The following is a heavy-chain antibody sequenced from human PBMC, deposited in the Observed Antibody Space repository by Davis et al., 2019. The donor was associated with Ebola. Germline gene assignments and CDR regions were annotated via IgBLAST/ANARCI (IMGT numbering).Heavy chain of an antibody. CDR3: ARDPYCSSTRCYTGDAFDI. Sequence: GESLKISCAASGFTFSDYYMSWIRQAPGKGLEWVSYISSSGSTIYYADSVKGRFTISRDNAKNSLYLQMNSLRAEDTAVYYCARDPYCSSTRCYTGDAFDIWGQGTMVTVSS. D-gene: IGHD2-2*02. V-gene: IGHV3-11*01. J-gene: IGHJ3*02. CDR2: ISSSGSTI. CDR1: GFTFSDYY.